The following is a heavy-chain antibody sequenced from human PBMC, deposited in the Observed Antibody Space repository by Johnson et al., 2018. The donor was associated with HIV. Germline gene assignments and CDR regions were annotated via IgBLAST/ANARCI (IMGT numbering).Heavy chain of an antibody. CDR2: IYSGGST. CDR1: GFTVSSNY. Sequence: VQLVESGGGLIHPGGSLRLSCAASGFTVSSNYMSWVRQAPGKGLEWVSVIYSGGSTYYADSVKGRFTISRDNSKNTLYLQMNSLRAEDTAVYYCAREDLYGAGPDAFDIWGQGTMVTVSS. J-gene: IGHJ3*02. D-gene: IGHD4-17*01. V-gene: IGHV3-53*01. CDR3: AREDLYGAGPDAFDI.